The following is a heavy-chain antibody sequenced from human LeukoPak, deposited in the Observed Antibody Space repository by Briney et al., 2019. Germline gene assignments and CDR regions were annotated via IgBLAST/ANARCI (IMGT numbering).Heavy chain of an antibody. CDR3: ARVRYCSTNRCYDREFDN. J-gene: IGHJ4*02. CDR2: IYYSGNT. V-gene: IGHV4-59*01. CDR1: GGAISGYY. Sequence: SETLSLTCTVSGGAISGYYWSWIRQPPGKGLEWIGYIYYSGNTNYNPSLKSRVTISVDTSKNQFSLKLNSVTAADTAVYYCARVRYCSTNRCYDREFDNWGQGTLVTVSS. D-gene: IGHD2-2*01.